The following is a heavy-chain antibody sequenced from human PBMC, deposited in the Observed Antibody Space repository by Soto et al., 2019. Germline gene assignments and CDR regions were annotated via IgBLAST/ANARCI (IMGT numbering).Heavy chain of an antibody. J-gene: IGHJ5*02. CDR1: GFTFSSYA. D-gene: IGHD3-10*01. CDR2: ISGSGGST. Sequence: GGSLRLSCAASGFTFSSYAMSWVRQAPGKGLEWVSAISGSGGSTYYADSVKGRFTISRDNSKNTLYLQMNSLRAEDTAVYYCAKDLLLLWFGELSYNWFDPWGQGTLVTVSS. CDR3: AKDLLLLWFGELSYNWFDP. V-gene: IGHV3-23*01.